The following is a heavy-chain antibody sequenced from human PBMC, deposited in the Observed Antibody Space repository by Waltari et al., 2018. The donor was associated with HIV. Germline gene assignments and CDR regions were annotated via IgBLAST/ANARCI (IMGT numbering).Heavy chain of an antibody. D-gene: IGHD3-22*01. CDR1: GFTVSSTY. Sequence: EVQLVETGGGLIQPGGSLRLSCADSGFTVSSTYMSWVRQAPGKGLEWGSVIYSGGSTYYADSVKGRFTISRDNSKNTLYLQMNSLRAEDTAVYYCASSPSSGTRNDYWGQGTLVTVSS. J-gene: IGHJ4*02. CDR2: IYSGGST. CDR3: ASSPSSGTRNDY. V-gene: IGHV3-53*02.